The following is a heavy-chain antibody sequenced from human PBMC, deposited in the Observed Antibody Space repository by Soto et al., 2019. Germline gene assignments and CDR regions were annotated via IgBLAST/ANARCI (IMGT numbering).Heavy chain of an antibody. Sequence: SVKVSCKASGGTFSSYAISWVRQAPGQGLEWMGGIIPIFGTANYAQKFQGRVTITADESTSTAYVELSSLRSEDTAVYYCARSRYSSSTGMDVWGQGTTVTVSS. CDR2: IIPIFGTA. D-gene: IGHD6-6*01. CDR3: ARSRYSSSTGMDV. V-gene: IGHV1-69*13. CDR1: GGTFSSYA. J-gene: IGHJ6*02.